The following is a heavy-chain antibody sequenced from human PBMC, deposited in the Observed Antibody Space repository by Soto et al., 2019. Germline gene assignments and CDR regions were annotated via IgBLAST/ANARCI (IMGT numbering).Heavy chain of an antibody. D-gene: IGHD2-15*01. CDR2: INPNSGGT. CDR3: ARARSAGSYCSGGSCRNRNNWFDP. Sequence: ASVKVSCKASGYTFTSYGISWVRQAPGQGLEWMGWINPNSGGTNYAQKFQGRVTMTRDTSISTAYMELSRLRSDDTAVYYCARARSAGSYCSGGSCRNRNNWFDPWGQGTLVTVSS. J-gene: IGHJ5*02. CDR1: GYTFTSYG. V-gene: IGHV1-2*02.